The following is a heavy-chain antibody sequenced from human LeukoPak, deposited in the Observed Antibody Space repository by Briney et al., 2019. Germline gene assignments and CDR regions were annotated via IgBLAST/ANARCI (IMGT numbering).Heavy chain of an antibody. Sequence: GGSLRLSCAASGFTFSSYAMSWVRQAPGKGLEWVSAISGSGGSTYYADSVRGRFSISRDSSKNTVYLQMNSLRDEDTAVYYCARARPWDSSRSYYFGMDVWGHGTTVTVSS. V-gene: IGHV3-23*01. CDR3: ARARPWDSSRSYYFGMDV. J-gene: IGHJ6*02. CDR2: ISGSGGST. CDR1: GFTFSSYA. D-gene: IGHD3-22*01.